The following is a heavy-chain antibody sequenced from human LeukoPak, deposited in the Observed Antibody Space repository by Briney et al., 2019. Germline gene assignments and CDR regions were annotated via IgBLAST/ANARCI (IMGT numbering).Heavy chain of an antibody. CDR2: IIPIFGTA. Sequence: SVKVSCKASGGTFSSYAISWVRQAPGQGLEWMGGIIPIFGTANYAQKFQGRVTITTDESTSTAYVELSSLRSEDTAVYYCARVGYYGSGSSKSYYYYYMDVWGKGTTVTVSS. D-gene: IGHD3-10*01. V-gene: IGHV1-69*05. CDR3: ARVGYYGSGSSKSYYYYYMDV. J-gene: IGHJ6*03. CDR1: GGTFSSYA.